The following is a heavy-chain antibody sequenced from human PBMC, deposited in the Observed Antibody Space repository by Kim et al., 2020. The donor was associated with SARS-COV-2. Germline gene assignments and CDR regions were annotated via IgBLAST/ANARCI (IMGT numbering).Heavy chain of an antibody. CDR3: AKGYCSGGSCPDYYGMDV. V-gene: IGHV3-30*18. CDR1: GFTFSSYG. Sequence: GGSLRLSCAASGFTFSSYGMHWVRQAPGKGLEWVAVISYDGSNKYYADSVKGRFTISRDNSKNTLYLQMNSLRAEDTAVYYCAKGYCSGGSCPDYYGMDVWGQGTTVTVSS. CDR2: ISYDGSNK. D-gene: IGHD2-15*01. J-gene: IGHJ6*02.